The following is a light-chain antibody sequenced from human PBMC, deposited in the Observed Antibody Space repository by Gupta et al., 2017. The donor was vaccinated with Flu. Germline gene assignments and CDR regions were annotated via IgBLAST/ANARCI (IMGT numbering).Light chain of an antibody. J-gene: IGLJ3*02. V-gene: IGLV1-44*01. CDR2: SNN. CDR3: ATWDNSLIGPV. CDR1: SSNIGATS. Sequence: QSVLTPPPSASGTPGQRVTISCSGSSSNIGATSVNWYQEFPGTAPKLLIYSNNQRPSGVPDRFSGSKSGTSASLAISGLQAEDEAVYYCATWDNSLIGPVFGGGTKLTVL.